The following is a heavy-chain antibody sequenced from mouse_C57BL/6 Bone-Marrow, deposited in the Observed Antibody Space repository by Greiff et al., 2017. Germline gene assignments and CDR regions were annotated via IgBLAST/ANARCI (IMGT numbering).Heavy chain of an antibody. D-gene: IGHD1-1*01. V-gene: IGHV1-26*01. CDR2: INPNNGGT. J-gene: IGHJ2*01. CDR3: ANYYGSSPPYFDY. Sequence: EVQLQQSGPELVKPGASVKISCKASGYTFTDYYMNWVKQSHGKSLEWIGDINPNNGGTRYNQKFKGKATLTVDKSSSTAYMELRSLTSEDSAVYYCANYYGSSPPYFDYWGQGTTLTVSS. CDR1: GYTFTDYY.